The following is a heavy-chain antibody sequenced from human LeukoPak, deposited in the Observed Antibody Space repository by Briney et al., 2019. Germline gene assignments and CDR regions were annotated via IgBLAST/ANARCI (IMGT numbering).Heavy chain of an antibody. CDR3: ARARLRSIAAAGGAEYFQH. V-gene: IGHV4-30-2*01. CDR2: IHHSGST. D-gene: IGHD6-13*01. CDR1: GCSINKCWYY. J-gene: IGHJ1*01. Sequence: LSLTFTFPGCSINKCWYYLNLIRQPPRKGLEWNGDIHHSGSTYYNPSLKSRVTISVDRSKNQFSLKLSSVTAADTAVYYCARARLRSIAAAGGAEYFQHWGQGTLVTVSS.